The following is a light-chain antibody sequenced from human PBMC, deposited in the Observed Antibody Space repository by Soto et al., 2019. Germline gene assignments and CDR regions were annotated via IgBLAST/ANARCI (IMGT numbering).Light chain of an antibody. J-gene: IGLJ2*01. CDR1: SSDIGSYNL. CDR2: EGS. CDR3: CAYAGSETLV. V-gene: IGLV2-23*01. Sequence: QSALTQPASVSGSPGQSITISCTGTSSDIGSYNLVSWYQQHPGKAPKLMIYEGSERPSGVSSRFSGSKSGNTASLTISGLQAADEGDYYCCAYAGSETLVFGGGNKLTVL.